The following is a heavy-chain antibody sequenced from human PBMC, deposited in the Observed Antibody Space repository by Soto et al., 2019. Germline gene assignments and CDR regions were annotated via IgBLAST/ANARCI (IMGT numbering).Heavy chain of an antibody. Sequence: TLSLTCTVSGGSISSGGYYWSWIRQHPGKGLEWIGYIYYSGSTYYNPSLKSRVTISVDTSKNQFSLKLSSVTAADTAVYYCAGQTGTRPYYYYYYGMDVWGQGTTVTVSS. CDR2: IYYSGST. J-gene: IGHJ6*02. CDR1: GGSISSGGYY. CDR3: AGQTGTRPYYYYYYGMDV. V-gene: IGHV4-31*03. D-gene: IGHD1-1*01.